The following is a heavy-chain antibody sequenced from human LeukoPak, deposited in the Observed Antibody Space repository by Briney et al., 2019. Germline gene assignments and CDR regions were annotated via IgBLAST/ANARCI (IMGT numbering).Heavy chain of an antibody. CDR2: ISGSGGST. CDR1: GFTFSSYG. CDR3: AKDWRAAAVDR. J-gene: IGHJ5*02. V-gene: IGHV3-23*01. Sequence: GGSLRLSCAASGFTFSSYGMSWVRQAPGKGLEWVSAISGSGGSTYYADSVKGQFTIYRDNSKNTLYLQMNSLRAEDTAVYYCAKDWRAAAVDRWGQGTLVTVSS. D-gene: IGHD6-13*01.